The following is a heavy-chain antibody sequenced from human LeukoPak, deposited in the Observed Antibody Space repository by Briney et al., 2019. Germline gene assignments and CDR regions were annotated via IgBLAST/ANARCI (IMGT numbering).Heavy chain of an antibody. V-gene: IGHV3-30*02. CDR3: AKEGLHYYDSSGDYAFDI. CDR2: IRYDGSNK. D-gene: IGHD3-22*01. CDR1: GFTFSSYG. J-gene: IGHJ3*02. Sequence: GGSLRLSCAASGFTFSSYGMHWVRQAPGKGLEWVAFIRYDGSNKYYADSVKGRFTISRDNSKNTLYLQMNSLRAEDTAVYYCAKEGLHYYDSSGDYAFDIWGQGTMVTVSS.